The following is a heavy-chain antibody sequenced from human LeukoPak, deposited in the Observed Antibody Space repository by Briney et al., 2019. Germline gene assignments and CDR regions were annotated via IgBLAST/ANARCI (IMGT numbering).Heavy chain of an antibody. CDR3: ARAQTYYGSGSYLY. D-gene: IGHD3-10*01. J-gene: IGHJ4*02. CDR2: VSSSSSTV. CDR1: GXSISNYY. Sequence: LSLTCAVSGXSISNYYWSWIRQPPGKGLEWVSYVSSSSSTVYYADSLKGRFTISRDNAKNSLYLQMNSLRDEDTAVYYCARAQTYYGSGSYLYWGQGTLVTVSS. V-gene: IGHV3-11*04.